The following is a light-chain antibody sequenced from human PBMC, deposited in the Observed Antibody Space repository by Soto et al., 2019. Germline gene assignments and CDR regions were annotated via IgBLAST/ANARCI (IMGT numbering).Light chain of an antibody. Sequence: EIVVTQSPGTLSLSPGERATLSCRASQSISNFHLAWYQQKPGQAPRLLIYGTSTRATGGIADRFSGSGSGTDFTLTISRLAPEDFAVYYCQYYGTSVTFGGGTTVEIK. CDR2: GTS. CDR3: QYYGTSVT. J-gene: IGKJ4*01. CDR1: QSISNFH. V-gene: IGKV3-20*01.